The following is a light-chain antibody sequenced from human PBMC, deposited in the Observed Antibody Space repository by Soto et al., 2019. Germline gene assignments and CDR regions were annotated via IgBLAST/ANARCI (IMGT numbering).Light chain of an antibody. CDR1: QSISIW. J-gene: IGKJ4*01. CDR3: QQYDSYPLT. Sequence: DIQLTQSPSTLSASVGDRVTITFRASQSISIWLAWYQQKPGRSPKFLIYKASDLENGVPSRFSGSGSGTEFALTISGVQPDDFATYYCQQYDSYPLTFGGGTKVDIK. CDR2: KAS. V-gene: IGKV1-5*03.